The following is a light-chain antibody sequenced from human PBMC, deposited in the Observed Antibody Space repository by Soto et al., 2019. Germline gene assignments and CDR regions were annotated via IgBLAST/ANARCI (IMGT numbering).Light chain of an antibody. CDR1: SSDVGGYNY. J-gene: IGLJ1*01. CDR3: SSYTSSSINYV. Sequence: QSALTQPASVSGSPGQSSTISCTRTSSDVGGYNYVSWYQQHPGKAPKLMIYDVSNRPSGVSNRFSGSKSGNTASLTISGLQAEDEADYYCSSYTSSSINYVFGTGTKVTVL. V-gene: IGLV2-14*01. CDR2: DVS.